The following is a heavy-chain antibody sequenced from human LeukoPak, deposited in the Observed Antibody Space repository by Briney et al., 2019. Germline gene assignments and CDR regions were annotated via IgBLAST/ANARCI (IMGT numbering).Heavy chain of an antibody. CDR1: GHTFTNYY. CDR2: INPGDGSI. J-gene: IGHJ4*02. Sequence: ASVKVSCKASGHTFTNYYMHWVRQAPGQGLEWMGIINPGDGSITYSRKFQGRVTVTRDTSTSTVYMELNSLTSEDTAVYYCARARTGDSDYWGQGTLVTVSS. CDR3: ARARTGDSDY. V-gene: IGHV1-46*01. D-gene: IGHD7-27*01.